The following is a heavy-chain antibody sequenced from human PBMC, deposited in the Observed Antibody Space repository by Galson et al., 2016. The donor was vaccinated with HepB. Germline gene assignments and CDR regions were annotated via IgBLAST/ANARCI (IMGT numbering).Heavy chain of an antibody. CDR3: ARGHLVVPFSFYFDY. CDR2: TYYRSKWYN. D-gene: IGHD2-15*01. Sequence: CAISGDSVSSHSATWNWIRQSPSRGLEWLGRTYYRSKWYNDYALSVKSRITISPDTSKNQFSLQLNSVTPEDTAVYYCARGHLVVPFSFYFDYWGQGSLVTVTA. V-gene: IGHV6-1*01. J-gene: IGHJ4*02. CDR1: GDSVSSHSAT.